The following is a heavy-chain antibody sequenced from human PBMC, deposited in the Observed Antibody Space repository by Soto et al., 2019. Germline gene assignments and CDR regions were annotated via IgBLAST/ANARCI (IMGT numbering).Heavy chain of an antibody. Sequence: GGSLKISCKGSGYSFTSYWIGWVRQMPGKGLEWMGIIYPGDSDTRYSPSFQGQVTISADKSISTAYLQWSSLKASDTAMYYCARQGPSTVTNEGIPYYYYMDVWGKGTTVTVSS. J-gene: IGHJ6*03. CDR1: GYSFTSYW. CDR3: ARQGPSTVTNEGIPYYYYMDV. D-gene: IGHD4-17*01. CDR2: IYPGDSDT. V-gene: IGHV5-51*01.